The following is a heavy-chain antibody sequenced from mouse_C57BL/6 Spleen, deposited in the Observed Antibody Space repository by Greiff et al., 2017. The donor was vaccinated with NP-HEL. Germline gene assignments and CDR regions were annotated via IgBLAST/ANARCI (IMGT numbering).Heavy chain of an antibody. CDR1: GFNIKDDY. CDR3: TTDELRQRFAY. Sequence: EVQLQQSGAELVRPGASVKLSCTASGFNIKDDYMHWVKQRPEQGLEWIGWIDPENGDTEYASKFQGKATITADTSSNTAYLQLSSLTSEDTAVYYCTTDELRQRFAYWGQGTLVTVSA. V-gene: IGHV14-4*01. J-gene: IGHJ3*01. CDR2: IDPENGDT. D-gene: IGHD2-12*01.